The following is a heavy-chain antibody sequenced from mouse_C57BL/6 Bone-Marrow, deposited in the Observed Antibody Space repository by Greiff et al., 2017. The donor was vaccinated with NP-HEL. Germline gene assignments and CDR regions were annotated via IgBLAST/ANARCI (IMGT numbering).Heavy chain of an antibody. V-gene: IGHV1-81*01. D-gene: IGHD1-1*01. J-gene: IGHJ2*01. Sequence: QVQLQQSGAELARPGASVKLSCKASGYTFTSYGISWVKQRTGQGLEWIGEIYPRSGNTYYNEKFKGKATLTADKSSSTAYMELRSLTSEDSAVYFCARSAGYGSSYKDYWGQGTTLTVSS. CDR1: GYTFTSYG. CDR2: IYPRSGNT. CDR3: ARSAGYGSSYKDY.